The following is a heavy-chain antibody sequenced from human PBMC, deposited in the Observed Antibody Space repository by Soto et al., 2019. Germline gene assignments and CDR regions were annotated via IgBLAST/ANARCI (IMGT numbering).Heavy chain of an antibody. J-gene: IGHJ6*02. CDR2: IYHIGST. D-gene: IGHD3-9*01. CDR3: AKEGSDYDILTGSGYYGMDV. CDR1: GGSISSYY. Sequence: SETLCVTCTVAGGSISSYYWSWIRQPPGKGLEWIGYIYHIGSTNYSPSLKSRVTISVDTSKNQFSLNVSSVTAADTAVYYCAKEGSDYDILTGSGYYGMDVWGQGTTVTSP. V-gene: IGHV4-59*01.